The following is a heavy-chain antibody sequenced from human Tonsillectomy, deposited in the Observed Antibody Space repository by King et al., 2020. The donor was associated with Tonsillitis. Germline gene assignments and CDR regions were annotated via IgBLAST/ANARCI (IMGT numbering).Heavy chain of an antibody. CDR2: IIPIFGTA. Sequence: QLVQSWAEVKKPGSSVKVSCKASGGTFSSYAISWVRQAPGQGLEWMGGIIPIFGTANYAQKFQGRVTITADESTSTAYMELSSLRSEDTAVYYCAVRYCSSTSCSRGAFDYWGQGTLVTVSS. V-gene: IGHV1-69*01. CDR1: GGTFSSYA. CDR3: AVRYCSSTSCSRGAFDY. J-gene: IGHJ4*02. D-gene: IGHD2-2*01.